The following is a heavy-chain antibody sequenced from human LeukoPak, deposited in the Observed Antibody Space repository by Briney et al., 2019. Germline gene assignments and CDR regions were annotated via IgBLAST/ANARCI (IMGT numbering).Heavy chain of an antibody. CDR3: ARESWGYDSSGYYYVDY. V-gene: IGHV3-11*01. CDR2: ISSSGSTI. D-gene: IGHD3-22*01. CDR1: GLTFSIYW. Sequence: PGESLRLSCAVSGLTFSIYWMCWIRQAPGKGLEWVSYISSSGSTIYYADSVKGRFTISRDNAKNSLYLQMNSLRAEDTAVYYCARESWGYDSSGYYYVDYWGQGTLVTVSS. J-gene: IGHJ4*02.